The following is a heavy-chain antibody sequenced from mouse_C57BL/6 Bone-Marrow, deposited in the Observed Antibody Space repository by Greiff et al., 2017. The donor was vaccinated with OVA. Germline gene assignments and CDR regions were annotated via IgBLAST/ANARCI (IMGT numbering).Heavy chain of an antibody. D-gene: IGHD2-3*01. CDR3: ARDGYPLYWYFDV. V-gene: IGHV5-15*01. J-gene: IGHJ1*03. CDR2: ISNLAYSI. CDR1: GFTFSDYG. Sequence: EVQRVESGGGLVQPGGSLKLSCAASGFTFSDYGMAWVRQAPRKGPEWVAFISNLAYSIYYADTVTGRFTISRENAKNTLYLEMSSLRSEDTAMYYCARDGYPLYWYFDVWGTGTTVTVSS.